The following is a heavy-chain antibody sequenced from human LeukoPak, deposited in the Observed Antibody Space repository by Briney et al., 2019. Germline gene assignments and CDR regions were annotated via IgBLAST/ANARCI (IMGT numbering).Heavy chain of an antibody. D-gene: IGHD2-8*02. J-gene: IGHJ3*02. CDR1: GGSTRSYY. Sequence: PSETLSLTCTVSGGSTRSYYWSWIRQPPGKGLEWIGYIYYTGRTSYNPSLKSRVTISVDTSKNQFSLTLSSVTAADTAVYYCARGLVGSSDAFDMWGQGTMVTVSS. V-gene: IGHV4-59*01. CDR2: IYYTGRT. CDR3: ARGLVGSSDAFDM.